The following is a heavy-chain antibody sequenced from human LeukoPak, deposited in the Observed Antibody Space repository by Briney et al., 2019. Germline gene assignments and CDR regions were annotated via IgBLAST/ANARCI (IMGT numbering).Heavy chain of an antibody. D-gene: IGHD1/OR15-1a*01. J-gene: IGHJ4*02. CDR1: GYTFTGYY. CDR2: INPNSGGT. Sequence: ASVKLSFKASGYTFTGYYMHWVRQAPGQGLEWMGWINPNSGGTNYAQKFQGRVTMTRDTSISTAYMELSRLRSDDTAVYYCARGPNNMYQIDYWGQGTLVSVSS. CDR3: ARGPNNMYQIDY. V-gene: IGHV1-2*02.